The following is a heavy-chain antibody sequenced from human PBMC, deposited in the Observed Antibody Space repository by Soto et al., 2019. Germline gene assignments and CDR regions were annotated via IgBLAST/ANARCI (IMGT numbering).Heavy chain of an antibody. CDR3: AKELLRLGESLERYFDY. D-gene: IGHD3-10*01. CDR2: ISGSGSSR. V-gene: IGHV3-23*01. CDR1: GFTFSTYA. Sequence: LRLSCAASGFTFSTYAMSWVRQAPGKGLEWVSAISGSGSSRYYADSAKGRFTISRDNSKNTLFLQLNSLRAEDTAVYYCAKELLRLGESLERYFDYWGQGTLVTVSS. J-gene: IGHJ4*02.